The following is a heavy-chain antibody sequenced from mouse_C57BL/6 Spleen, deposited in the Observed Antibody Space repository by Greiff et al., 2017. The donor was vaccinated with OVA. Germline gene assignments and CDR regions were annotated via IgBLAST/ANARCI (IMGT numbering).Heavy chain of an antibody. V-gene: IGHV1-81*01. CDR3: ARDYDYDQGYAMDY. J-gene: IGHJ4*01. Sequence: VKLQESGAELARPGASVKLSCKASGYTFTSYGISWVKQRTGQGLEWIGEIYPRSGNTYYNEKFKGKATLTADKSSSTAYMELRSLTSEDSAVYFCARDYDYDQGYAMDYWGQGTSVTVSS. CDR1: GYTFTSYG. CDR2: IYPRSGNT. D-gene: IGHD2-4*01.